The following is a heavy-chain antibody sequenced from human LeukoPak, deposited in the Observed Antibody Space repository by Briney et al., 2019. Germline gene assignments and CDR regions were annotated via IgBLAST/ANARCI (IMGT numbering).Heavy chain of an antibody. CDR2: IKQDGSEK. Sequence: GGSLRLSCAASGFTFSNYWMSWVRQAPGRGLEWVANIKQDGSEKYHVDSVKGRFTISRDNSKNTLYLQMNSLRAEDTAVYYCAKDAHSSSWYDRYFQHWGQGTLVTVSS. D-gene: IGHD6-13*01. CDR3: AKDAHSSSWYDRYFQH. V-gene: IGHV3-7*01. CDR1: GFTFSNYW. J-gene: IGHJ1*01.